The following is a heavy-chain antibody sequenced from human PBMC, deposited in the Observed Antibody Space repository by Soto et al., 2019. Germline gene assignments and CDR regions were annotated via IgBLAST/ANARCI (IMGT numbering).Heavy chain of an antibody. J-gene: IGHJ4*02. CDR2: IYYSGST. V-gene: IGHV4-59*01. CDR1: GGSISSYY. CDR3: ATGYSSGWYLY. D-gene: IGHD6-19*01. Sequence: QVQLQESGPGLVKPSETLSLTCTVSGGSISSYYWSWIRQPPGKGLEWIGYIYYSGSTNYNPSLKSRVTISVDTSKNQFSRKLSSVTAADTAVYYCATGYSSGWYLYWGQGTLVTVSS.